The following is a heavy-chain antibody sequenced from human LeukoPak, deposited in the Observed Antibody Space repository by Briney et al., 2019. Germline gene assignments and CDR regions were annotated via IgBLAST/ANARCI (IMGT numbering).Heavy chain of an antibody. CDR1: GGTFSSYA. CDR3: ARVSHSSDDAFDI. D-gene: IGHD6-19*01. CDR2: IIPILGIA. V-gene: IGHV1-69*04. J-gene: IGHJ3*02. Sequence: ASVKVSCKASGGTFSSYAISWVRQAPGQGLEWMGRIIPILGIANYAQKFQGRVTITADKSTSTAYMELSSLRSEDTAVYYCARVSHSSDDAFDIWGQGTMVTVSS.